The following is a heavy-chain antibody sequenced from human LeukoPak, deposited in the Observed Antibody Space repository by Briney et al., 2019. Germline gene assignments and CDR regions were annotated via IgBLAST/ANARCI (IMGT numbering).Heavy chain of an antibody. CDR2: IYHTGST. CDR1: GGSVSDYY. D-gene: IGHD1-1*01. CDR3: ARDPRGRNWNDSI. V-gene: IGHV4-59*02. Sequence: SETLSLTCTISGGSVSDYYWSWIRQSPGKGLEWIGYIYHTGSTSYSPSLKSRVTISADTSKNQFSLKLSSVTAADTAVYYCARDPRGRNWNDSIWGQGTMVTVSS. J-gene: IGHJ3*02.